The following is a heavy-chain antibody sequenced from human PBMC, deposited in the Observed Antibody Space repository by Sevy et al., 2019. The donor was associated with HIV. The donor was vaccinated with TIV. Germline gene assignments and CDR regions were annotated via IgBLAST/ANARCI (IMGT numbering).Heavy chain of an antibody. D-gene: IGHD3-10*01. Sequence: SETLSLTCAVYGGSFSGYYWSWIRQPPGKGLEWIGEINHSGSTNYNPSLKSRVTISVDTSKNQFSLKLSSVTAADMAVYYCARGPGDRSGSYPPHFDYWGQGTLVTVSS. V-gene: IGHV4-34*01. CDR3: ARGPGDRSGSYPPHFDY. CDR2: INHSGST. CDR1: GGSFSGYY. J-gene: IGHJ4*02.